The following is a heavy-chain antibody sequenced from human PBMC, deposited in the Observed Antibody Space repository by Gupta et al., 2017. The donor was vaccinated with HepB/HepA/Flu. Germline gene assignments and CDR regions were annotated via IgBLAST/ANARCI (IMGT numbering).Heavy chain of an antibody. J-gene: IGHJ4*02. D-gene: IGHD2-15*01. CDR2: IYPGESET. Sequence: EVHLEQSGAEVKKPGESLKISCKGSGYSFPGYWIAWVRQMPGKGLECMGIIYPGESETQYSPSFQGQVTISGDKSNRVAYLQWGSLRGSDTAMYYCARGVIGYCSGGSCYSNYYFDSWGQGTLVTVSS. CDR3: ARGVIGYCSGGSCYSNYYFDS. CDR1: GYSFPGYW. V-gene: IGHV5-51*01.